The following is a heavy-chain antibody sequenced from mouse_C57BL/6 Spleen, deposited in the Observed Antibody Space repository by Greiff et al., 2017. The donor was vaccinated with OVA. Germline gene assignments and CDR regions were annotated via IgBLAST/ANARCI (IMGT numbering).Heavy chain of an antibody. J-gene: IGHJ1*03. D-gene: IGHD1-1*01. CDR3: ASDYYYGSSPHWYFDV. CDR2: INPYNGGT. V-gene: IGHV1-19*01. CDR1: GYTFTDYY. Sequence: EVKLQESGPVLVKPGASVKMSCKASGYTFTDYYMNWVKQSHGKSLEWIGVINPYNGGTSYNQKFKGKATLTVDKSSSTAYMELNSLTSEDSAVYYCASDYYYGSSPHWYFDVWGTGTTVTVSS.